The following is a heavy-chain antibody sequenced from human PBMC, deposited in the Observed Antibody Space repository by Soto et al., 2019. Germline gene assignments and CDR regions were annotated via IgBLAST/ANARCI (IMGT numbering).Heavy chain of an antibody. D-gene: IGHD2-15*01. Sequence: QVQLVESGGGVVQSGGSLRLSCGGSGFIFSRYGMHWVRQAPGKGLEWVTGISYDGGERFYADSVKGRFTISRDNSKNRLDLQLRSLRPEDTAVYYWARDLPLNCRGASNFAFWAQGPLVTFSS. V-gene: IGHV3-30*03. CDR2: ISYDGGER. CDR1: GFIFSRYG. CDR3: ARDLPLNCRGASNFAF. J-gene: IGHJ4*02.